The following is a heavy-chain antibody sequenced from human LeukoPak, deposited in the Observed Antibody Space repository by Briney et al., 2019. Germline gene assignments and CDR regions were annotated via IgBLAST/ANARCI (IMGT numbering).Heavy chain of an antibody. CDR3: ARENDRYGRIDY. Sequence: PSETLSLTCTVSGGSISSYYWSWIRRPPGKGLEWIGYIYYSGSTNYNPSLKSRVIISIDTSKNQFSLRLSSVTAADTAVYYCARENDRYGRIDYWGQGTQVTVSS. V-gene: IGHV4-59*01. D-gene: IGHD5-18*01. CDR2: IYYSGST. J-gene: IGHJ4*02. CDR1: GGSISSYY.